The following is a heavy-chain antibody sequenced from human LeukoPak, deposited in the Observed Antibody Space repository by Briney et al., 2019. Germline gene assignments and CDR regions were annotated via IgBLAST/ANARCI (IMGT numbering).Heavy chain of an antibody. Sequence: PSETLSLTCSVSGGSIRFHYWICMRHTPGQGLEGIAYIHSTGYTNYNPSLRSRVAISVDPYKNQISLQLTSVTAADTAMYYCTQRQGPMSGSYAYFDPWGQGVLVTVSS. V-gene: IGHV4-4*09. D-gene: IGHD1-26*01. CDR2: IHSTGYT. J-gene: IGHJ5*02. CDR3: TQRQGPMSGSYAYFDP. CDR1: GGSIRFHY.